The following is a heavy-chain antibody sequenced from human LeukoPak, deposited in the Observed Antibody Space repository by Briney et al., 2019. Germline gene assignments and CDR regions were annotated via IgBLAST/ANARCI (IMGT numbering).Heavy chain of an antibody. CDR3: ARGQWLAPDY. CDR2: ISYDGSNK. V-gene: IGHV3-30-3*01. D-gene: IGHD6-19*01. J-gene: IGHJ4*02. CDR1: GFTFSSYA. Sequence: GGSLRLSCAASGFTFSSYAMHWVRQAPGKGLEWVAVISYDGSNKYYADSVKGRFTISRDNSKDTLYLQMNSLRAEDTAVYYCARGQWLAPDYWGQGTLVTVSS.